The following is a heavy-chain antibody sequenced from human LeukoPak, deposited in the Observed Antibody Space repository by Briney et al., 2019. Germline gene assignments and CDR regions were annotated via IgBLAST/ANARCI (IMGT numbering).Heavy chain of an antibody. CDR3: ARVKVAAASDY. Sequence: ASVKVSCKASGYTFTSYDINWVRQATGQGLEWMGWMNPSSGNTGYAQKFQGRVTITRNTSISTAYMELSSLRSEDTAVYYCARVKVAAASDYWGQGTLVTVSS. CDR2: MNPSSGNT. V-gene: IGHV1-8*03. CDR1: GYTFTSYD. D-gene: IGHD6-13*01. J-gene: IGHJ4*02.